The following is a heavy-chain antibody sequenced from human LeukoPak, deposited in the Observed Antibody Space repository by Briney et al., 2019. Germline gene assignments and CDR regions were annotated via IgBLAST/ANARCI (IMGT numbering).Heavy chain of an antibody. Sequence: ASVKVSCKASGYTFTGYYMHWVRQAPGQGLEWMGRINPNSGGTNYAQKFQGRVTMTRDTSTSTVYMDLRSLRSEDTAVYYCATARRLEGYCSSITCLVPYNWLDPWGQGTLVTVSS. CDR3: ATARRLEGYCSSITCLVPYNWLDP. D-gene: IGHD2-2*01. CDR1: GYTFTGYY. CDR2: INPNSGGT. J-gene: IGHJ5*02. V-gene: IGHV1-2*06.